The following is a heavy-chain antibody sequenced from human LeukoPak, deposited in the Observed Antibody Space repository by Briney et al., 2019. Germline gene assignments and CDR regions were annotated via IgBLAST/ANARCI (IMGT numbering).Heavy chain of an antibody. CDR2: IKQDGSEQ. D-gene: IGHD2-2*01. J-gene: IGHJ2*01. CDR1: GFTFSSYW. V-gene: IGHV3-7*02. CDR3: ARTYCVRTNDCSNYRPIDL. Sequence: GGSLRLSCAASGFTFSSYWMNWVRQAPGKGLEWVANIKQDGSEQYYVDSVKGRFTISRDNAKNSVYLQMNSLRAEDTAVYYCARTYCVRTNDCSNYRPIDLWGRGTLVTVSS.